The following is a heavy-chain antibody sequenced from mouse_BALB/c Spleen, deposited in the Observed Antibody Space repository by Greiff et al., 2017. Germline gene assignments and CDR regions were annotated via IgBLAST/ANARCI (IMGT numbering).Heavy chain of an antibody. CDR3: ARHTPHYYGSSWFAY. Sequence: EVQGVESGGGLVQPGGSLKLSCAASGFTFSSYTMSWVRQTPEKRLEWVAYISNGGGSTYYPDTVKGRFTISRDNAKNTLYLQMSSLKSEDTAMYYCARHTPHYYGSSWFAYWGQGTLVTVSA. J-gene: IGHJ3*01. CDR1: GFTFSSYT. CDR2: ISNGGGST. D-gene: IGHD1-1*01. V-gene: IGHV5-12-2*01.